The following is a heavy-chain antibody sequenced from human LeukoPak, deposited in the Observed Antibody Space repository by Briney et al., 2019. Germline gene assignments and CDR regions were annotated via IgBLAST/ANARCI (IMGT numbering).Heavy chain of an antibody. V-gene: IGHV3-74*01. Sequence: GGSLRLSCAASGFTFSSYWMHWVRQAPGKGLVWVSRINSDGSSTSYADSVKGRFAISRDNAKNTLYLQMNSLRAEDTAVYYCARGTWATLYYYYMDVWGKGTTVTVSS. CDR2: INSDGSST. CDR3: ARGTWATLYYYYMDV. J-gene: IGHJ6*03. CDR1: GFTFSSYW. D-gene: IGHD5-24*01.